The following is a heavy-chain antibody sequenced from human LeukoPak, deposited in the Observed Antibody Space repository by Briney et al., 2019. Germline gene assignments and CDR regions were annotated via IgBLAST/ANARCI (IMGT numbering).Heavy chain of an antibody. CDR3: AKDRTIQGLMGESTA. V-gene: IGHV3-23*01. D-gene: IGHD3-16*01. CDR1: GFIFSSYA. J-gene: IGHJ3*01. CDR2: ISGGGDTT. Sequence: SGGSLRLSCAASGFIFSSYAMSWVRQAPGKGLEWVSVISGGGDTTYYADSVKGRFTISRDNAKNTLFLQMNSLRAEDTAVYFCAKDRTIQGLMGESTAWGRGTMVTIPS.